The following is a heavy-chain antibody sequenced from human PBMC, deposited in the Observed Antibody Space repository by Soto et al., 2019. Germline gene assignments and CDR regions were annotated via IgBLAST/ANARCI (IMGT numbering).Heavy chain of an antibody. Sequence: PSQTLXLTCAIFWDIVSNNGATWNLIMQSPSRGLEWLGRAYYRSRWRYDYATSVRGRITINPDTSKNQFSLQLNSVTPEDKAVYYCARDTKDFKSGFDYWGQGTPVTVSS. V-gene: IGHV6-1*01. D-gene: IGHD2-15*01. CDR1: WDIVSNNGAT. J-gene: IGHJ4*02. CDR2: AYYRSRWRY. CDR3: ARDTKDFKSGFDY.